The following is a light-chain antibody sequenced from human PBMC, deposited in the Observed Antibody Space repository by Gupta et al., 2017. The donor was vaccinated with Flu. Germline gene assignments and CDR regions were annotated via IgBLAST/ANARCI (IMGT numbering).Light chain of an antibody. CDR2: QKT. V-gene: IGLV3-1*01. CDR3: QAWDSSVVV. J-gene: IGLJ2*01. Sequence: SSELSQPPYVSVPPGQTARITCSGDKLGDTFVSWYQQKPGQSPTLVIYQKTKRTARSPGRCSGYNAVNTATLTISGTQAMDEDDYYCQAWDSSVVVFGGGIKLTVL. CDR1: KLGDTF.